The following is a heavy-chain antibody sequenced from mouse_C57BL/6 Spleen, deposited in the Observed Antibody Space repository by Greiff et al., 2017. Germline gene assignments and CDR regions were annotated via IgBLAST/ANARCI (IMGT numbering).Heavy chain of an antibody. Sequence: QVQLKQSGPGLVQPSQSLSITCTASGFSLTSYGVHWVRQSPGKGLEWLGVIWSGGSTDYNAAFISRLSISKDNSKSQVFFKMNSLQADDTAIYYCARNPYYSNYWYFDVWGTGTTVTVSS. D-gene: IGHD2-5*01. J-gene: IGHJ1*03. CDR2: IWSGGST. CDR3: ARNPYYSNYWYFDV. V-gene: IGHV2-2*01. CDR1: GFSLTSYG.